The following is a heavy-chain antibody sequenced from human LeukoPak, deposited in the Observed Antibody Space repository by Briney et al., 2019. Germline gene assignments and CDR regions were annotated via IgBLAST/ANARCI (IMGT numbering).Heavy chain of an antibody. CDR2: IKSKTAGGTT. CDR1: GFXFTNVW. CDR3: TTAPSDDFDY. Sequence: GGSLRLSCEASGFXFTNVWMSWVRQPPGKGLEWVGRIKSKTAGGTTDYAAPVKGRFAISRDDSKNTLYLQMNSLKTEDTAVYYCTTAPSDDFDYWGQATLVTVSA. J-gene: IGHJ4*02. V-gene: IGHV3-15*01.